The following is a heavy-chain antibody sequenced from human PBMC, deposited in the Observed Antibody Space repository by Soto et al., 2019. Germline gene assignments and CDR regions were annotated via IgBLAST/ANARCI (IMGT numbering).Heavy chain of an antibody. CDR2: IIPNFGIA. CDR3: ALSRSSHIPFA. J-gene: IGHJ6*02. CDR1: GGTFSTYV. Sequence: QVQLVQSGAEVKKSGSSVKVSCKASGGTFSTYVVSWVRQAPGQGLEWMGGIIPNFGIANYAQKLQDRVTITADESTSTAYMELHSLGSGDTAVYYCALSRSSHIPFARGQGTTVIVSS. V-gene: IGHV1-69*12. D-gene: IGHD6-6*01.